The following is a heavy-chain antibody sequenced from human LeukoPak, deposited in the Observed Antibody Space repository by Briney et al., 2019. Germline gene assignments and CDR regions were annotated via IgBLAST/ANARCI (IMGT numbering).Heavy chain of an antibody. Sequence: GGSLRLSCAASGFTFDDYAMHWVRHASGKGLEWVSGISWNSNNIDYVDSVKGRFTISRDNARNSLYLQMNSLRPEDTALYYCAKENYGDSYDAFDIWGQGTMVTVSS. D-gene: IGHD4-17*01. V-gene: IGHV3-9*01. CDR2: ISWNSNNI. CDR1: GFTFDDYA. CDR3: AKENYGDSYDAFDI. J-gene: IGHJ3*02.